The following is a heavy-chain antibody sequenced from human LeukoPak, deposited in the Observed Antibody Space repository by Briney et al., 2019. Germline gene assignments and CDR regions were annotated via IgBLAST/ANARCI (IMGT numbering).Heavy chain of an antibody. CDR1: GGSFSGYY. J-gene: IGHJ6*02. CDR2: INHSGST. D-gene: IGHD3-3*01. Sequence: SETLSLTCAVYGGSFSGYYWSWIRQPPGKGLEWIGEINHSGSTSYNPSLKSRVTISVDTSKNQFSLKLSSVTAADTAVYYCARGAEYDFWSGQAYYYGMDVWGQGTTVTVSS. V-gene: IGHV4-34*01. CDR3: ARGAEYDFWSGQAYYYGMDV.